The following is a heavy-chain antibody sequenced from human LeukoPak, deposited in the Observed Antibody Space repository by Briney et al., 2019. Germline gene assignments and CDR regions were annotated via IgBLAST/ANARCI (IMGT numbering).Heavy chain of an antibody. CDR2: ISPSNGNT. CDR1: GYTFRSYS. CDR3: ARDSGWELEQFYFDC. D-gene: IGHD1/OR15-1a*01. J-gene: IGHJ4*02. Sequence: GASVKVSCKASGYTFRSYSISWVRHAPGQGLEWMGWISPSNGNTNYAQKLQGRVTMTTDTSTRTVYMELRSLRSDDTAVYYCARDSGWELEQFYFDCWGQGTLVTVSS. V-gene: IGHV1-18*01.